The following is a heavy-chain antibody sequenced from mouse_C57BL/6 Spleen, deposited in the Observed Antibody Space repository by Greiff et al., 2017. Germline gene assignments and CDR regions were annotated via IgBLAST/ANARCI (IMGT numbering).Heavy chain of an antibody. CDR3: AREGGGNYVGWFAD. CDR2: IGPNSGGT. J-gene: IGHJ3*01. D-gene: IGHD2-1*01. CDR1: GYTFTSYW. V-gene: IGHV1-72*01. Sequence: QVQLQQPGAELVKPGASVKLSCKASGYTFTSYWMPWVQQRPGRGLEWIGRIGPNSGGTKYNEKFKSKATLTVDKPSSKADMQLSSLTSEDSAVYDCAREGGGNYVGWFADWGQGTLVTVSA.